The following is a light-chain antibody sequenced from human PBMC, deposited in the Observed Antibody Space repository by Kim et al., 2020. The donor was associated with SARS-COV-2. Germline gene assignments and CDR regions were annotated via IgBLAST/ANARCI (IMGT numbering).Light chain of an antibody. V-gene: IGKV1-27*01. CDR3: QKYNSAFRT. CDR1: QGISNY. Sequence: ASVGDRVTITYQAIQGISNYLAWHQQKLGKVPKLLVYAASSLQSGVPSRFSGSRSGTDFTLTISSLQPEDVATYYCQKYNSAFRTFGKGTKVDIK. J-gene: IGKJ1*01. CDR2: AAS.